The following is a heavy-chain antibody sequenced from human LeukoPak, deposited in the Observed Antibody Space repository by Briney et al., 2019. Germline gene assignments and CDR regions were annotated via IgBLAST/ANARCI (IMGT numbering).Heavy chain of an antibody. J-gene: IGHJ4*02. V-gene: IGHV3-30*02. Sequence: GGSLRLSCAASGFTFSSYGMHWVRQAPGKGLEWVAFIRYMGRNKYYADSVKGRFTISRDNSKNTLYLQMNSLRAEDTAVYYCARDRGQQLVVVLFDYWGQGTLVTVSS. CDR1: GFTFSSYG. CDR2: IRYMGRNK. CDR3: ARDRGQQLVVVLFDY. D-gene: IGHD6-13*01.